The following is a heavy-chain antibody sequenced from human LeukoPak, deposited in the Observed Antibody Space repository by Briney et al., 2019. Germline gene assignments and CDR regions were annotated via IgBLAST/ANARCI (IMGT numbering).Heavy chain of an antibody. CDR2: ISGRRDST. Sequence: GGSLRLSCAASGFTFSSYEMSWVRQAPGKGLEWVSTISGRRDSTSYTDSVKGRFTISRDNSKNTLYLQMNSLRAEDTAVYYCAKDPNFYYCMDVWGKGTTVTISS. CDR3: AKDPNFYYCMDV. CDR1: GFTFSSYE. J-gene: IGHJ6*03. V-gene: IGHV3-23*01.